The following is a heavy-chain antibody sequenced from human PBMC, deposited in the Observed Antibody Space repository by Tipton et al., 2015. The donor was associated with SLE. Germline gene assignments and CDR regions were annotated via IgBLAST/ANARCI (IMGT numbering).Heavy chain of an antibody. CDR1: GDSLSGQY. D-gene: IGHD4-17*01. CDR3: AKDYNHDNADYN. V-gene: IGHV4-34*12. Sequence: LRLSCSVYGDSLSGQYWSWIRQPPGKGLEWIGEVFRGRSTNSNPSLKSRVTISVDKSKNQFSLKLSSVTVADTAVYYCAKDYNHDNADYNWGQGTLVIVSS. J-gene: IGHJ4*02. CDR2: VFRGRST.